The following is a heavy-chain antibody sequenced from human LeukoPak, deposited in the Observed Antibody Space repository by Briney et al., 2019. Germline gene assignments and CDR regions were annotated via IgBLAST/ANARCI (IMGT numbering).Heavy chain of an antibody. Sequence: GRPLRLSCAASGFTFDDYAMHWVRQAPGKGLEWVSGISWNSGSIGYADSVKGRFTISRDNAKNSLYLQMNSLRAEDTALYYCAKDMGVVTPSYYYYGMDVWGQGTTVTVSS. CDR3: AKDMGVVTPSYYYYGMDV. CDR1: GFTFDDYA. CDR2: ISWNSGSI. J-gene: IGHJ6*02. D-gene: IGHD4-23*01. V-gene: IGHV3-9*01.